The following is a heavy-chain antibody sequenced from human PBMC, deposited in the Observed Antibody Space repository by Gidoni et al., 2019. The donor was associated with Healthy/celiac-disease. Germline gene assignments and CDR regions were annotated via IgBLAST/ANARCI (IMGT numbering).Heavy chain of an antibody. CDR3: AKDVGDGYCSGGSCWNWFDP. J-gene: IGHJ5*02. Sequence: EVQLVESGGGLVQPGRSLRLSCAASGFTFDDYAMHWVRQAPGKGLEWVSGISWNSGSIGYADSVKGRFTISRDNAKNSLYLQMNSLRAEDTALYYCAKDVGDGYCSGGSCWNWFDPWGQGTLVTVSS. CDR2: ISWNSGSI. V-gene: IGHV3-9*01. CDR1: GFTFDDYA. D-gene: IGHD2-15*01.